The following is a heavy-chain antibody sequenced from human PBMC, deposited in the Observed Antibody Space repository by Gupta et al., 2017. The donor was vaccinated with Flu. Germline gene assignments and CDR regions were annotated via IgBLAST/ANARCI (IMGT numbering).Heavy chain of an antibody. CDR1: GFTFSSYE. Sequence: EVQLVESGGGLVQPGGSLRLSCAASGFTFSSYEMSWIRQAPGKGLEWVSYISSSGSTIYYADSVKGRFTISRDNAKNSLYLQMNSLRAEDTAVYYCASFIVVVTEPRGGYDAFDIWGQGTMVTVSS. CDR2: ISSSGSTI. D-gene: IGHD2-21*02. J-gene: IGHJ3*02. CDR3: ASFIVVVTEPRGGYDAFDI. V-gene: IGHV3-48*03.